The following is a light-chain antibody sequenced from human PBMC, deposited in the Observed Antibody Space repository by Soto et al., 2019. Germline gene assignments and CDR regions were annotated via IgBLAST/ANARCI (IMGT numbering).Light chain of an antibody. CDR1: SSNLGAPYD. J-gene: IGLJ1*01. CDR2: GNN. CDR3: QSYDSSLSGYV. V-gene: IGLV1-40*01. Sequence: QSVLTQPPSVSGAPGQTVIISCSGSSSNLGAPYDVNWFRQFPGTVPRLLIYGNNNRPSGVPDRFSGSKSGTSASLAITGLQAEDEADYYCQSYDSSLSGYVFGTGTKVTVL.